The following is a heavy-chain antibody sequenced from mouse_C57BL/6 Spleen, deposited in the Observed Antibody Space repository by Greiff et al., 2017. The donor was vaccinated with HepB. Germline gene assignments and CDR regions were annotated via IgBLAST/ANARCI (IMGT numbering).Heavy chain of an antibody. V-gene: IGHV5-4*01. CDR3: ARELGFAY. CDR2: ISDGGSYT. D-gene: IGHD4-1*01. CDR1: GFTFSSYA. Sequence: EVHLVESGGGLVKPGGSLKLSCAASGFTFSSYAMSWVRQTPEKRLEWVATISDGGSYTYYPDNVKGRFTISRDNAKNNLYLQMSHLKSEDTAMYYCARELGFAYWGQGTLVTVSA. J-gene: IGHJ3*01.